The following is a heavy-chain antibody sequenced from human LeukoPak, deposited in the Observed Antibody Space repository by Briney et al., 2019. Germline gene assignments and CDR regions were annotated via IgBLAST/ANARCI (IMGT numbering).Heavy chain of an antibody. CDR1: GGSISSYY. D-gene: IGHD3-22*01. Sequence: SETLSLTCTVSGGSISSYYWSWIRQPPGKGLEWVGYIYYSGSTNYNPSLKSRVTISVDTSKNQFSLKLSSVTAADTAVYYCARRANSGFDAFDIWGQGTMVTVSS. V-gene: IGHV4-59*01. CDR3: ARRANSGFDAFDI. J-gene: IGHJ3*02. CDR2: IYYSGST.